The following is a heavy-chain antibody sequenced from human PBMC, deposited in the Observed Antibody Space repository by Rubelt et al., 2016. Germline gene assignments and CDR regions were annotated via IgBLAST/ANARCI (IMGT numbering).Heavy chain of an antibody. CDR3: AKDRSVSGRGGLDY. Sequence: GLEWVANIKQDGSEKYYVDSVKGRFTISRDNAKNSLYLQMNSLRAEDTTMYYCAKDRSVSGRGGLDYWGQGTLVTVSS. CDR2: IKQDGSEK. V-gene: IGHV3-7*01. J-gene: IGHJ4*02. D-gene: IGHD6-19*01.